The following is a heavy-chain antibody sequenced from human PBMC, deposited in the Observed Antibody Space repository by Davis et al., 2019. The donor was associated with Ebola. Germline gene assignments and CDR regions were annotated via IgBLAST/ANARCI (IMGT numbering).Heavy chain of an antibody. V-gene: IGHV3-74*01. CDR2: INSDGSST. D-gene: IGHD2-15*01. Sequence: GESLKISCAASGFTFSSYWMHWVRQAPGKGLVWVSRINSDGSSTSYADSVKGRFTISRDNAKNTLYLQMNSLRAEDTAVYYCARGLGYCSGGSCYYYGMDVWGQGTTVTVSS. CDR3: ARGLGYCSGGSCYYYGMDV. J-gene: IGHJ6*02. CDR1: GFTFSSYW.